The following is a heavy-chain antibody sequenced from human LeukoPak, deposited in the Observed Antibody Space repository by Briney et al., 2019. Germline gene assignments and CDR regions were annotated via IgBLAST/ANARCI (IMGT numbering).Heavy chain of an antibody. CDR1: GFTFSSYW. CDR3: ARDYYGFGEFPTASDY. V-gene: IGHV3-7*01. J-gene: IGHJ4*02. Sequence: PGGSLRLSCAASGFTFSSYWMSWVRQAPGKGLEWVANIKQEGSEKYYVDPVKGRFTISRDNAKNSLYLQMNSLRAEDTAVYYCARDYYGFGEFPTASDYWGQGTMVTVSS. CDR2: IKQEGSEK. D-gene: IGHD3-10*01.